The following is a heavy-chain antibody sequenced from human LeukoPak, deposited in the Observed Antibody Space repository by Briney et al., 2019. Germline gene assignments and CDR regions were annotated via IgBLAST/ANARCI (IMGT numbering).Heavy chain of an antibody. Sequence: GGSLRLSCAASNFAFSIYAMTGVRQAPGQGLEWVSSISVLGLDTSYADSVKGRFTISRDNSQSTLFLQMNSLRAEDTAVYYCTKDPNGDYVGAFDFWGQGTMVTVSS. CDR3: TKDPNGDYVGAFDF. CDR2: ISVLGLDT. V-gene: IGHV3-23*01. CDR1: NFAFSIYA. D-gene: IGHD4-17*01. J-gene: IGHJ3*01.